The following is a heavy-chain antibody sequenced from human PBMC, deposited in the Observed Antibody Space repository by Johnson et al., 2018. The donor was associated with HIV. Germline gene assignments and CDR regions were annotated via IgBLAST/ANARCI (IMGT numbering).Heavy chain of an antibody. CDR2: ISYDGSNK. J-gene: IGHJ3*02. CDR3: ARLEDRGRGAFDI. D-gene: IGHD1-14*01. Sequence: QEQLVESGGGVVQPGRSLRLSCAASGFTFSSYAMHWVRQAPGKGLEWVAVISYDGSNKYYADSVKGRFTISRDNSKNTLYLQMNSLRAEDTAVYYCARLEDRGRGAFDIWGQGTMVTVSS. CDR1: GFTFSSYA. V-gene: IGHV3-30*04.